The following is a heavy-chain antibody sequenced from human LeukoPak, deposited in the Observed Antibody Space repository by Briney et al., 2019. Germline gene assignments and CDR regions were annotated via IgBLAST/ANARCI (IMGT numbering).Heavy chain of an antibody. CDR3: ARGWARDGFNI. Sequence: PSQTLSLTCVISGDSVSTNAWNWVRQTPSGGLECLGRVFYSSRWHNEYAESVKSRISINPDTSKNQFSLQLNSVTPDDTAVYYCARGWARDGFNIWSQGTMVTVSS. J-gene: IGHJ3*02. V-gene: IGHV6-1*01. CDR1: GDSVSTNA. CDR2: VFYSSRWHN. D-gene: IGHD6-13*01.